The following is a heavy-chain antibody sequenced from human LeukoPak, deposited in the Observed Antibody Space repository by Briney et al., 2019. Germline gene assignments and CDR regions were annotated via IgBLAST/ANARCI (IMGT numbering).Heavy chain of an antibody. J-gene: IGHJ4*02. CDR2: ISSSSSYI. Sequence: GGSLRLSCAASGFTFSSYSMNWVRQAPGKGLEWVSSISSSSSYIYYADSVKGRFTNSRDNAKNSLYLQMTSLRAEDTAVYYCARGIAVAGKGAFDYWGQGTLVTVSS. D-gene: IGHD6-19*01. CDR3: ARGIAVAGKGAFDY. V-gene: IGHV3-21*01. CDR1: GFTFSSYS.